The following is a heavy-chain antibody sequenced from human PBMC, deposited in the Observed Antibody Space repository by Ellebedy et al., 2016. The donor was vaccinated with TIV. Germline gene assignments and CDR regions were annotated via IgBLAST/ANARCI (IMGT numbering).Heavy chain of an antibody. D-gene: IGHD3-10*01. CDR2: ISPNSGVI. V-gene: IGHV1-2*02. Sequence: ASVKVSCXASGYTFTAYYMHWVRQAPGQGLEWMGWISPNSGVINYAQKFQGRVTMTRDTSISTAYMALSRLRSDDTAVYYCTRDLMIRGVMYWFDSWGQGTLVTVSS. J-gene: IGHJ5*01. CDR3: TRDLMIRGVMYWFDS. CDR1: GYTFTAYY.